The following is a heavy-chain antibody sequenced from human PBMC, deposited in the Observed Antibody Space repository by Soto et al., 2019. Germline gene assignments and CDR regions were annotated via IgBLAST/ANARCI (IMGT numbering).Heavy chain of an antibody. V-gene: IGHV3-23*01. CDR1: GFTFDSHA. CDR2: ITGSAGST. CDR3: TKDKADKYDSSVDS. Sequence: AGGSLRLSCVGSGFTFDSHAMNWVRQAPGKGLECVAGITGSAGSTYYADSVKGRFTISKDNSKNTLYLQVNSLRAEDTAVYYCTKDKADKYDSSVDSWGQGTQVTVSS. D-gene: IGHD3-22*01. J-gene: IGHJ4*02.